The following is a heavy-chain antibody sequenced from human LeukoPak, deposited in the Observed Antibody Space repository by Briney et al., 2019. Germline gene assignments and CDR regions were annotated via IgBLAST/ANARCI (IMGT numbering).Heavy chain of an antibody. J-gene: IGHJ5*02. CDR3: ARVPYSSSWPGFDP. D-gene: IGHD6-13*01. Sequence: SETLSLTCAVSGGSISSSNWWSWVRPPPGKGLEWIGEIYHSGSTNYNPSLKSRVTISVDKSKNQFSLKLSSVTAADTAVYYCARVPYSSSWPGFDPWGQGTLVTVSS. V-gene: IGHV4-4*02. CDR2: IYHSGST. CDR1: GGSISSSNW.